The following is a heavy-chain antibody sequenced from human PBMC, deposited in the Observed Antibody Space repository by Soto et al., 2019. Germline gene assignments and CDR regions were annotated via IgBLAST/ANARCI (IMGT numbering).Heavy chain of an antibody. CDR1: GFALSSFA. D-gene: IGHD2-8*01. V-gene: IGHV3-23*01. CDR2: SSGTGINA. Sequence: EVQLLESGGGLVQPGGSLSLSCAGSGFALSSFAMNWVRQAPGKALEWVSASSGTGINAYYADSVRGRFTVSRDNSKNTVFFPMTSLRAEDTAVYYCETVLGWGQGTLVTVSS. J-gene: IGHJ4*02. CDR3: ETVLG.